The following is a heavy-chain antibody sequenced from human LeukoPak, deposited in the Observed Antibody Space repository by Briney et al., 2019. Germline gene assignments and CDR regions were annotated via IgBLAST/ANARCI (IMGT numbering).Heavy chain of an antibody. V-gene: IGHV1-46*01. Sequence: ASVKVSCKASGYTFTSDYMNWVRQAPGQGLEWMGIVHSSGGVIKYAQEFQDRLTVARDTSTSTIYMELSSLRSEDTAVYYCAGSSHQRNWFDPWGQGTLVIVSS. D-gene: IGHD1-26*01. CDR2: VHSSGGVI. CDR3: AGSSHQRNWFDP. J-gene: IGHJ5*02. CDR1: GYTFTSDY.